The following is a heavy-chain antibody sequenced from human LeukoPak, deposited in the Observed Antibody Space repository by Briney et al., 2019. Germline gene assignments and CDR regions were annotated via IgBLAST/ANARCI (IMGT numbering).Heavy chain of an antibody. V-gene: IGHV3-7*01. CDR1: GFTFSSYW. CDR3: SRSLDY. Sequence: GGSLRLSCAASGFTFSSYWMDWVRQAPGKGMEWVANINQDGSTQYYAASVKGRFTISRDNAKSSLYLQMNILRAEDTAVYYCSRSLDYLGQGALVTVSS. CDR2: INQDGSTQ. J-gene: IGHJ4*02.